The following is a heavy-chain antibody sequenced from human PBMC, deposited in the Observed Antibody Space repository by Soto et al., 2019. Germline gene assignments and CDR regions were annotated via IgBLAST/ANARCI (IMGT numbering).Heavy chain of an antibody. Sequence: SETLSLTCAVYGGSFSGYHWSWIRQPPGKGLEWIGEIKHSGSAKHNPSLKSRVIISLDMSKNQLSLKLSAVTAADTAVYYCARAGGSYDYSMDVWGQGTTVTVSS. V-gene: IGHV4-34*01. CDR2: IKHSGSA. J-gene: IGHJ6*02. CDR3: ARAGGSYDYSMDV. CDR1: GGSFSGYH. D-gene: IGHD6-25*01.